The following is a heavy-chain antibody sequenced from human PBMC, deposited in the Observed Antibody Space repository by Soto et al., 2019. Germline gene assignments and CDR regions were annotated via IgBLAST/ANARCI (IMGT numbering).Heavy chain of an antibody. CDR3: TKDTFGAGDS. D-gene: IGHD3-10*01. CDR2: INPESTTL. CDR1: EITLNIYW. Sequence: EAQLVESGGGLVQPGGSLTLSCTASEITLNIYWMHWIRQAPGKGLVWVSRINPESTTLTYADSVTGRFTIARDSAKNTLYRQMNGLSAEDTARYYCTKDTFGAGDSWGQGTLVTVSS. V-gene: IGHV3-74*01. J-gene: IGHJ4*02.